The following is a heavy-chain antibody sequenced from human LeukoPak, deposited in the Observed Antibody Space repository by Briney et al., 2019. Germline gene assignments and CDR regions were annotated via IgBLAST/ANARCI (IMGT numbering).Heavy chain of an antibody. CDR3: ARHFDHPTAYFDS. CDR1: GGSISSGDYY. V-gene: IGHV4-39*01. J-gene: IGHJ4*02. D-gene: IGHD1-14*01. Sequence: SETLSLTCTVTGGSISSGDYYWSWLRQPPGKGLEWIASTYSGDMTFYSPSLKSRLTISADTSRNHFSLRLSSVTAADTALYFCARHFDHPTAYFDSWGQGSLVTVSS. CDR2: TYSGDMT.